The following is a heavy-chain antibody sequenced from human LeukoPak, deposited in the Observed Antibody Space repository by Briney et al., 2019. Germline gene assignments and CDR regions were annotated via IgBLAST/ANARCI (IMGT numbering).Heavy chain of an antibody. V-gene: IGHV4-4*07. CDR1: GGSISSDF. CDR3: ARERLVSEKRAFDI. D-gene: IGHD2-2*01. Sequence: PSETLSLTCTVSGGSISSDFWTWIRQPAGRGLEWIGRFYTSGSTMYNPSLESRVTMSVDTSKNQLSLKLNSVTAADTAVYYCARERLVSEKRAFDIRGQGTMVIVSS. CDR2: FYTSGST. J-gene: IGHJ3*02.